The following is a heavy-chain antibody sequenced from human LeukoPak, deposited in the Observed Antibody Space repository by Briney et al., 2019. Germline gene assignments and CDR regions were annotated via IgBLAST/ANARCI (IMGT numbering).Heavy chain of an antibody. CDR1: EYTFTGYY. J-gene: IGHJ4*02. D-gene: IGHD6-19*01. V-gene: IGHV1-2*02. CDR2: INPNNGGT. Sequence: GASVKVSCKASEYTFTGYYIHWVRQAPGQGLEWMGWINPNNGGTNYALKFQGRVTMTRDTSISTAYMELSRLTSDDTAVYYCARGREVAGTVGYWGQGTLVTVSS. CDR3: ARGREVAGTVGY.